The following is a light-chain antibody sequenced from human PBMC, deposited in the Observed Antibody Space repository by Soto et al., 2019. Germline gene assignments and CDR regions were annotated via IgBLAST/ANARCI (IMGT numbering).Light chain of an antibody. CDR1: QSVRTY. J-gene: IGKJ5*01. CDR3: HQYDNWPKT. Sequence: EVVMTQSPATLSVSPGERATLSCRASQSVRTYLAWYQQKPGQAPRLLIHDVSDRATGIPARFSGSGSGTDFTLTISSLEPEDFAVYYCHQYDNWPKTFGQGTRLEI. V-gene: IGKV3-11*01. CDR2: DVS.